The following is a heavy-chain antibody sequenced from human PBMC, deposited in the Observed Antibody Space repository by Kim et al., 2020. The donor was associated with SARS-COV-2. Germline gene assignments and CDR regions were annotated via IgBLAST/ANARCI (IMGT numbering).Heavy chain of an antibody. V-gene: IGHV4-4*02. CDR2: IYHSGST. CDR1: GGSISSSNW. D-gene: IGHD3-22*01. CDR3: ASGYYYDMDDAFDI. Sequence: SETLSLTCAVSGGSISSSNWWSWVRQPPGKGLEWIGEIYHSGSTNYNPSLKSRVTISVDKSKNQFSLKLSSVTAADTAVYYCASGYYYDMDDAFDIWGQGTMVTVSS. J-gene: IGHJ3*02.